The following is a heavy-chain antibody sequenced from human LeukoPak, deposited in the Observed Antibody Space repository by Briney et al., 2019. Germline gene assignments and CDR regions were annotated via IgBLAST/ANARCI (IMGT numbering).Heavy chain of an antibody. CDR3: AKEKGANWDPFDY. V-gene: IGHV3-20*04. D-gene: IGHD7-27*01. J-gene: IGHJ4*02. CDR1: GFTFDDSG. CDR2: INWNGETI. Sequence: GGSLRLSCATSGFTFDDSGMAWVRQVPGKGPEWVSGINWNGETIAYRDSVKGRFTISRDSARRSVYLQMNSLRDEDTALYYCAKEKGANWDPFDYWGRGTLVIVSS.